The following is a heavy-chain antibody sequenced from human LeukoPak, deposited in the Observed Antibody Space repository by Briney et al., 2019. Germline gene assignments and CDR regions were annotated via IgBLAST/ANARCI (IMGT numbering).Heavy chain of an antibody. CDR2: IKQDGSEK. D-gene: IGHD1-26*01. CDR3: ARDSEWELLHYFDY. V-gene: IGHV3-7*01. J-gene: IGHJ4*02. CDR1: GFTFSSYW. Sequence: GGSLRLSCAASGFTFSSYWMSWVRQAPGKGLEWVANIKQDGSEKYYVDSVKGRFTISRDNAKNSLYLQMNSLRAEDTAVYYCARDSEWELLHYFDYWGQGTLVTVSS.